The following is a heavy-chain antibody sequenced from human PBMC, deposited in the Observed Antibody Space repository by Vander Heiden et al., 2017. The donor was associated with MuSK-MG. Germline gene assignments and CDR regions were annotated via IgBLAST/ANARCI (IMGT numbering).Heavy chain of an antibody. J-gene: IGHJ5*02. V-gene: IGHV4-59*08. D-gene: IGHD3-9*01. CDR2: IYYSGST. CDR3: ARLYYDILTGSYWFDP. Sequence: QVQLQESGPGLVKPSETLSLTCTVSAGSISSYYWSWIRQPPGKGLEWIGYIYYSGSTNYNPSLKSRVTISVDTSKNQFSLKLSSVTAADTAVYYCARLYYDILTGSYWFDPWGQGTLVTVSS. CDR1: AGSISSYY.